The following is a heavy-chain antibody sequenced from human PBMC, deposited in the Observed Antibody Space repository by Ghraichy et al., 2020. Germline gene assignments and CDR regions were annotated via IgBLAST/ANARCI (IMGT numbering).Heavy chain of an antibody. CDR2: ITSSSSFR. J-gene: IGHJ6*01. CDR1: GFTFSSYS. V-gene: IGHV3-48*02. D-gene: IGHD4-17*01. CDR3: ARGSTVVRYYYYDGMDV. Sequence: LSLTCVGSGFTFSSYSMNWVRQAPGKGLEWVSYITSSSSFRSYADSVKGRFSVSRDNAQKSLYLQMNSLRDEDTAVYYCARGSTVVRYYYYDGMDVWGQGTTGTVSS.